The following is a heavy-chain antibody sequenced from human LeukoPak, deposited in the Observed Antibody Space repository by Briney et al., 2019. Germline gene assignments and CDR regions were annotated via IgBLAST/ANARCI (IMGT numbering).Heavy chain of an antibody. CDR3: ALQVDAFDI. J-gene: IGHJ3*02. CDR1: GYSISSGYY. D-gene: IGHD5-24*01. Sequence: PSETLSLTCAVSGYSISSGYYWGWIRQPPGKGLEWIGSIYHSGSTYYNPSLKSRVTISVDTSKNQFSLKLSCVTAADTAVYYRALQVDAFDIWGQGTMVTVSS. CDR2: IYHSGST. V-gene: IGHV4-38-2*01.